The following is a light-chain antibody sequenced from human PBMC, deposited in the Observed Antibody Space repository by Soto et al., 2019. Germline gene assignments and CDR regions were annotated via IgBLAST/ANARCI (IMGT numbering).Light chain of an antibody. CDR3: QQYNNWPPRGT. V-gene: IGKV3-15*01. CDR2: GAS. Sequence: EMVLTQSPATLSVSPGEGATLSCRASQSAGSSLAWYQQKPGQAPRLLIYGASTRATGIPARFSGSGSGTEFTRTISSLQSEDFAVYYCQQYNNWPPRGTFGQGTKLEI. CDR1: QSAGSS. J-gene: IGKJ2*02.